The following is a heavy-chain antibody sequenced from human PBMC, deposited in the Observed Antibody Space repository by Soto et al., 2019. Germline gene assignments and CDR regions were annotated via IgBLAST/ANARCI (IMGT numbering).Heavy chain of an antibody. CDR1: GFTFDDYA. Sequence: VQLVESGGGLVQPGRSLRLSCAASGFTFDDYAMHWVRQAPGKGLEWVSGISWNGGNIGYADSVKGRFTISRDNAKKFVYLQMNSLRPEDTALYYCAKVGTHIEDWGQGTLVTVSS. CDR3: AKVGTHIED. V-gene: IGHV3-9*01. CDR2: ISWNGGNI. J-gene: IGHJ4*02. D-gene: IGHD7-27*01.